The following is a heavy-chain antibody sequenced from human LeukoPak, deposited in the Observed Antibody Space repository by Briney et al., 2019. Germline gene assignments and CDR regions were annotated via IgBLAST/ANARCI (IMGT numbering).Heavy chain of an antibody. CDR1: GGSLSSYY. CDR3: ARGDRGSYYGGVPDYFDY. D-gene: IGHD1-26*01. J-gene: IGHJ4*02. CDR2: IYYSGST. V-gene: IGHV4-59*01. Sequence: SETRSLTCTVSGGSLSSYYWSWIRQPPGEGLEWIGYIYYSGSTNYNPSLKSRVTISVDTSKNQFSLKLSSVTAADTAVYYCARGDRGSYYGGVPDYFDYWGQGTLVTVSS.